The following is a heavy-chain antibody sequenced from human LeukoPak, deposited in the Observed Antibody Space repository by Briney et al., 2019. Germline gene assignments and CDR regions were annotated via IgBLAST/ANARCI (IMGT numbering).Heavy chain of an antibody. CDR2: ISAYNGNT. J-gene: IGHJ4*02. D-gene: IGHD3-3*01. V-gene: IGHV1-18*01. Sequence: VKVSCKASGYTFTSYGISWVRQAPGQGLEWMGWISAYNGNTNYAQKLQGRVTMTTDTSTSTAYMELRSLRSDDTAVYYCAMDTLLFLWIAELDYWGQGTLVTVSS. CDR3: AMDTLLFLWIAELDY. CDR1: GYTFTSYG.